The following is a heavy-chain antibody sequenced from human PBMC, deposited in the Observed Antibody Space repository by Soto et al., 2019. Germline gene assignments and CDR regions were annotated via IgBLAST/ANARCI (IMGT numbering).Heavy chain of an antibody. J-gene: IGHJ6*02. Sequence: GGSLRLSCAASGFTFSSYAMSWVRQAPGKGLEWVSAISGSGGSTYYADSVKGRFTISRDNSKNTLYLQMNSLRAEDTAVYYCAKDYRRTSSSDDYYYYYGMDVWGQGTTVTVSS. CDR3: AKDYRRTSSSDDYYYYYGMDV. D-gene: IGHD6-6*01. V-gene: IGHV3-23*01. CDR2: ISGSGGST. CDR1: GFTFSSYA.